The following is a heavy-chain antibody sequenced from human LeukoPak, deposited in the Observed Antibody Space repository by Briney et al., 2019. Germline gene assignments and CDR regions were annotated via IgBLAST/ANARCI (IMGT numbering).Heavy chain of an antibody. CDR2: IKEDESEK. CDR3: ARVTSGSSYRPFDY. V-gene: IGHV3-7*01. CDR1: GFTFSNYW. D-gene: IGHD3-10*01. J-gene: IGHJ4*02. Sequence: PGGSLRLSCAASGFTFSNYWMSWVRQAPGNGPEGVANIKEDESEKNYVDSVKGRFTISRDSAKNSLYLQMNSLRAEDTAVYYCARVTSGSSYRPFDYWGQGTLVTVSS.